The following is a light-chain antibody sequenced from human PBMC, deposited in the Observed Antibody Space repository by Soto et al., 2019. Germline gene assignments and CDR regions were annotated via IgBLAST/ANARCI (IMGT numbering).Light chain of an antibody. Sequence: DIVMTQSPLSLPVTPGEPASISCRSSQSLLHRNGYNYLDWYLQKPGQSPQLLIYLGSNRASGVPDRFSGSGSGTDFTLKISRVEAEDVGVYYCMQALQTPRFTFGPGTKVDIK. J-gene: IGKJ3*01. V-gene: IGKV2-28*01. CDR3: MQALQTPRFT. CDR1: QSLLHRNGYNY. CDR2: LGS.